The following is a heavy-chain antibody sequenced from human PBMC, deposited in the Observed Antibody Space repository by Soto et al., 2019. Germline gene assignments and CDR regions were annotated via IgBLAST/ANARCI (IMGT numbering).Heavy chain of an antibody. CDR1: GGSFSGYY. V-gene: IGHV4-34*01. CDR2: INHSGST. J-gene: IGHJ6*02. Sequence: SETLSLTCAVYGGSFSGYYWSWSRQPPGKGLEWIGEINHSGSTNYNPSLKSRVTISVDTSKNQFSLKLSSVTAADTAVYYCATSLADSRGGYYYYGMDVWGQGTTVPVS. D-gene: IGHD3-22*01. CDR3: ATSLADSRGGYYYYGMDV.